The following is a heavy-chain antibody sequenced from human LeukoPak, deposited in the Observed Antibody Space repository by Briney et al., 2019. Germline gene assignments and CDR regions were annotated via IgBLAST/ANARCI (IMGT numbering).Heavy chain of an antibody. V-gene: IGHV3-33*01. D-gene: IGHD3-10*01. CDR3: ARDLSMVRGPLDY. CDR2: IWYDGSDI. Sequence: GGSLRLSCAASGFIFSTYGMHWVRQAPGKGLEWVAVIWYDGSDIYYADSVKGRFTISRDNSKNTLYLQVNSLRAEDTAVYYCARDLSMVRGPLDYWGQGTPVTVSS. CDR1: GFIFSTYG. J-gene: IGHJ4*02.